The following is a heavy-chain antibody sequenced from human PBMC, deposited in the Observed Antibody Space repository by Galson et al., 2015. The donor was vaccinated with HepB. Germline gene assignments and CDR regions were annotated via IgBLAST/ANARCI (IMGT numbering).Heavy chain of an antibody. V-gene: IGHV4-61*09. CDR1: GVSINSPHYY. J-gene: IGHJ4*02. CDR3: AVGYCSSASCYPGGY. D-gene: IGHD2-2*01. CDR2: ISTSENT. Sequence: TLSLTCAVSGVSINSPHYYWSWIRQPAGKGLEWIGHISTSENTKYNPSLKSRVTVSVDTSNNQFSLNLNSVTAADTAVYYCAVGYCSSASCYPGGYWGQGTLVTVSS.